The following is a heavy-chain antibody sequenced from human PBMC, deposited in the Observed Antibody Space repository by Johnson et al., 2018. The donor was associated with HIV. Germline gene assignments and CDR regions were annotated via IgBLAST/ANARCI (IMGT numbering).Heavy chain of an antibody. CDR1: GFTFSSYG. Sequence: VQLLESGGGLVQPGRSLRLSCAASGFTFSSYGMHWVRQAPGKGLEWVAVIWYDGSDKHYADSVKGRFTISRDNAKNSLFLQMDSLRAEDTAVYSWARPPSYLYKAAFAIWGQGTMVTVSS. CDR2: IWYDGSDK. V-gene: IGHV3-33*08. D-gene: IGHD3-16*02. J-gene: IGHJ3*02. CDR3: ARPPSYLYKAAFAI.